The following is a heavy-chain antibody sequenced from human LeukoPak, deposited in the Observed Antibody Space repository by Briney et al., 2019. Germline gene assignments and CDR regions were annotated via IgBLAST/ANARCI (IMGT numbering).Heavy chain of an antibody. CDR3: ARRGYYDSSGYPVDY. V-gene: IGHV5-51*01. CDR2: IYPGDSDT. Sequence: GESLKISCKGSGCSFTSYWIGWVRQMPGKGLEWMGIIYPGDSDTRYSPSFQGQVTISADKSISTAYLQWSSLKASDTAMYYCARRGYYDSSGYPVDYWGQGTLVTVSS. CDR1: GCSFTSYW. D-gene: IGHD3-22*01. J-gene: IGHJ4*02.